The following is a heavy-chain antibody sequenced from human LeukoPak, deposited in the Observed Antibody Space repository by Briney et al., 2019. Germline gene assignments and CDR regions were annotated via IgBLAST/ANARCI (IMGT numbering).Heavy chain of an antibody. V-gene: IGHV3-23*01. CDR3: AKDKSGSYYAVTPQPPQA. CDR2: INGAGINT. CDR1: GFMFSTYA. J-gene: IGHJ5*02. D-gene: IGHD1-26*01. Sequence: GGSLRLSCAASGFMFSTYAMTWVRQAPGKGLEWVSIINGAGINTYHADSVKGRFTISRDNSKNTLYLQMNSLRAEDTAVYYCAKDKSGSYYAVTPQPPQAWGQGTLVTVSS.